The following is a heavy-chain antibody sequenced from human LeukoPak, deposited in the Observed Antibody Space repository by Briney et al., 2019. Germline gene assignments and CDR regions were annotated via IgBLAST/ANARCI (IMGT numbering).Heavy chain of an antibody. CDR1: GYTFTSYY. CDR2: INPSGGST. J-gene: IGHJ5*02. Sequence: ASVKVSCKASGYTFTSYYMHWVRQAPGQGLEWMGIINPSGGSTSYAQKFQGRVTMTRDTSTSTVYMELSSLRSEDTAVYYCARLVRGLRYFDWLLDHQGRRWFDPWGQGTLVTVSS. V-gene: IGHV1-46*01. D-gene: IGHD3-9*01. CDR3: ARLVRGLRYFDWLLDHQGRRWFDP.